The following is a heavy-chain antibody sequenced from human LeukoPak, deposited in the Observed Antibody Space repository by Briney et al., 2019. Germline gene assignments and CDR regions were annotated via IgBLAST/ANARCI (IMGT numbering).Heavy chain of an antibody. J-gene: IGHJ4*02. Sequence: GGSLSLSCAASGFTFSDYHMSWIRQAPGKGLEWVSYMSNSGTTVYHADSVKGRFTISRDNAKKSLYLQMNSLRAEDTAVYYCATRGTYHDYWGQGTLVTVSS. D-gene: IGHD3-16*02. CDR1: GFTFSDYH. CDR2: MSNSGTTV. CDR3: ATRGTYHDY. V-gene: IGHV3-11*01.